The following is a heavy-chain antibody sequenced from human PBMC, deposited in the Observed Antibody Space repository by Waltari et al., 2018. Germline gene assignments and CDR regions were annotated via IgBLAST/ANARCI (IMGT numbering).Heavy chain of an antibody. CDR2: IKPDGSVR. CDR1: GFTFSRSW. Sequence: EVQLVESGGGSVQPGGSLRLSCAASGFTFSRSWMSWVRQAPGKGLEWMVNIKPDGSVRYDVGSVKGRFIISMDNAKDSLYLELNSLRAEDTAVYYCARGGSRWFDFWGQGTLVTVSS. J-gene: IGHJ4*02. D-gene: IGHD3-10*01. V-gene: IGHV3-7*04. CDR3: ARGGSRWFDF.